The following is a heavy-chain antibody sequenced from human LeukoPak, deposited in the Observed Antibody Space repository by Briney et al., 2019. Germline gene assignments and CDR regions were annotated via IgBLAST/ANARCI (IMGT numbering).Heavy chain of an antibody. CDR1: GFTFSSYA. Sequence: PGGSLRLSCAASGFTFSSYAMSWVRQAPGKGLEWVSAISGSGGSTYYADSVKGRFTISRDNSKNTLYLQMNSLRAEDTAVYYCAKGITGTGSYSVADHWGQGILVTVSS. D-gene: IGHD1-26*01. CDR2: ISGSGGST. J-gene: IGHJ4*02. V-gene: IGHV3-23*01. CDR3: AKGITGTGSYSVADH.